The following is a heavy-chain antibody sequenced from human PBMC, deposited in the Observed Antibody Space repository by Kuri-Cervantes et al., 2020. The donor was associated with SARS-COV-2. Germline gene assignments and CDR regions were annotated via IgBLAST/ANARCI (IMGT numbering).Heavy chain of an antibody. CDR2: ISYDGSNK. CDR1: GFTFSSYA. J-gene: IGHJ3*02. CDR3: ASNRDNWNDVVDAFDI. D-gene: IGHD1-20*01. V-gene: IGHV3-30-3*01. Sequence: GESLKISCAASGFTFSSYAMHWVRQAPGKGLEWGAVISYDGSNKYYADSVKGRFTISSDNSKNTLYLQMNSLRAEDTVVYYCASNRDNWNDVVDAFDIWGQGTMVTVSS.